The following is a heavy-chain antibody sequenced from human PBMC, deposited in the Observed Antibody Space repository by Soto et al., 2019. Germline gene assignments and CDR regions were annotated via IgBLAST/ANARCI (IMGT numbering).Heavy chain of an antibody. Sequence: SETLCLTCTVSGGSIGGGGYYWSWIRQHPGKGLEWIGYIYYSGSTYYNPSLKSRVTISVDTSKNQFSLKLSSVTAADTAVYYCARDSGGGSPYFDYWGQGTLVTVSS. CDR2: IYYSGST. CDR3: ARDSGGGSPYFDY. V-gene: IGHV4-31*03. CDR1: GGSIGGGGYY. D-gene: IGHD2-15*01. J-gene: IGHJ4*02.